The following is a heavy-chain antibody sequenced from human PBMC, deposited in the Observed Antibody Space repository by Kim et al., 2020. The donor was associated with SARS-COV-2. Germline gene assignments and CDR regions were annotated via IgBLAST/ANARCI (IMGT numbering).Heavy chain of an antibody. D-gene: IGHD4-17*01. CDR2: LSSGDGIT. CDR1: GFTFSSSV. J-gene: IGHJ4*02. Sequence: GGSLRLSCAASGFTFSSSVMSWVRQAPGKGLEWVSSLSSGDGITYYADSSRGRFTISRDNSKNTLDLQMNSLTAEDTAIYYCAKSGTMVTTPFDTWGQGTLVTVSS. V-gene: IGHV3-23*01. CDR3: AKSGTMVTTPFDT.